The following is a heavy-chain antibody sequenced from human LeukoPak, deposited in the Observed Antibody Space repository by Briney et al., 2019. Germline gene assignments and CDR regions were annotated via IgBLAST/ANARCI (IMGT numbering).Heavy chain of an antibody. CDR3: ASIIVGATRDFDY. V-gene: IGHV3-23*01. D-gene: IGHD1-26*01. CDR2: ISGSGGST. J-gene: IGHJ4*02. Sequence: QPGGSLRLSCAASGFTFSSYAISWFRQAPGKGLEWVSAISGSGGSTYYADSVKGRFTISRDNSKNTLYLQMNSLRAEDTAVYYCASIIVGATRDFDYWGQGTLVTVSS. CDR1: GFTFSSYA.